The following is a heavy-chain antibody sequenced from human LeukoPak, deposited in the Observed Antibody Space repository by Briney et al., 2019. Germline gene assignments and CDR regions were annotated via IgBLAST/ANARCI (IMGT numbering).Heavy chain of an antibody. D-gene: IGHD4-17*01. J-gene: IGHJ5*02. CDR1: GFIFGGFA. Sequence: GGSLRLSCAASGFIFGGFAMAWFRQTPGKGLERVSGILAGGSNTYYADSVKGRFTISRDNSKNTLYLQMNNLRTDDTAVYFCAEDLNYGDGRWELDPWGQGTLVSVSS. CDR2: ILAGGSNT. V-gene: IGHV3-23*01. CDR3: AEDLNYGDGRWELDP.